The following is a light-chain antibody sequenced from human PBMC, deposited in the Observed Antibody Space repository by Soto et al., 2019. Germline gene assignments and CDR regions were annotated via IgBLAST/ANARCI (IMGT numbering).Light chain of an antibody. V-gene: IGKV3-15*01. CDR1: QSVGSN. Sequence: EIVLTQSPATLSVSPGERATLSCRASQSVGSNLAWYQQKPGQAPRLLIYGASARATGFPARFSASGSGTEFTLTISSLQSEDFVVYYCQQYNNWPMLTFGGGTKVEIK. CDR3: QQYNNWPMLT. CDR2: GAS. J-gene: IGKJ4*01.